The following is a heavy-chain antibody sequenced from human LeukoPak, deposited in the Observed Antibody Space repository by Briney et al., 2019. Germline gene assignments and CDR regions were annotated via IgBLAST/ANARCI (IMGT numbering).Heavy chain of an antibody. V-gene: IGHV3-48*03. CDR3: AELGITMIGGV. CDR1: GFTFSSYE. J-gene: IGHJ6*03. Sequence: GGSLRLSCAAAGFTFSSYEMNWVRPAPGEGLEWGSYISSRGSTLYYADSVKVRVTISRDNAKTSLYLQMNSLRAEDTAVYYCAELGITMIGGVWGKGTTVTISS. CDR2: ISSRGSTL. D-gene: IGHD3-10*02.